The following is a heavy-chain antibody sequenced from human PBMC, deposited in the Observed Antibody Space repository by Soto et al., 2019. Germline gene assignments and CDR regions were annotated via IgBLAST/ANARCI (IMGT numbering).Heavy chain of an antibody. D-gene: IGHD3-22*01. CDR2: LIPIFGTA. J-gene: IGHJ1*01. CDR1: GGTFSSYA. CDR3: AYPPWLSGWTAEYFQH. Sequence: QVQLVQSGAEVKKPGSSVKVSCKASGGTFSSYAISWVRQAPGQGLEWMGGLIPIFGTANYSQKFQGRVMITADESMITAYMDLSSVRSDDTSVYYFAYPPWLSGWTAEYFQHCGQGTLVTVSS. V-gene: IGHV1-69*12.